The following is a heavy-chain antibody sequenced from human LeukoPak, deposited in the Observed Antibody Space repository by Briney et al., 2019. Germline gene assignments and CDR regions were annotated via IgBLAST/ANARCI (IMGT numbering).Heavy chain of an antibody. CDR2: IYYSGST. CDR3: ASLGGRFDY. D-gene: IGHD3-16*01. CDR1: GGSISSYY. Sequence: PSETLSLTCTVSGGSISSYYCSWIRQPPGKGLEWIGYIYYSGSTNYNPSLKSRVTISVDTSKNQFSLKLSSVTAADTAVYYCASLGGRFDYWGQGTLVTVSS. V-gene: IGHV4-59*08. J-gene: IGHJ4*02.